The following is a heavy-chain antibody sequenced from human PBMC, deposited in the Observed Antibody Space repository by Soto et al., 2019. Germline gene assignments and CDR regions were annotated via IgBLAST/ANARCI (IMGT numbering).Heavy chain of an antibody. J-gene: IGHJ6*02. D-gene: IGHD6-6*01. V-gene: IGHV3-23*01. CDR2: ITGSGGGT. CDR3: VRSFLGSSSSLYYYVMDV. Sequence: GGSLRLSCAVSGFTFDNYAMTWVRQAPGKGLEWVSSITGSGGGTYYADSVKGRFTNSRDNSKNTLYLQMNSLRAEDTAVYYFVRSFLGSSSSLYYYVMDVWGQGTTVTVSS. CDR1: GFTFDNYA.